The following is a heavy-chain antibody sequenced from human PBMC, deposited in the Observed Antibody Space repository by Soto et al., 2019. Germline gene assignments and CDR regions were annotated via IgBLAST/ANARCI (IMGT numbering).Heavy chain of an antibody. Sequence: QVQLVQSGAEVKKPGASVKVSGKASGYNFTTYGRSWVRQAPGQGLAWMGWISTYNGNTKYAERLQGRVTMTTDTTTSTAYIELRSLTSDDTAVYYCARGPTDYYDNSGNYFLDYWGQGPLATVSS. V-gene: IGHV1-18*01. J-gene: IGHJ4*02. CDR2: ISTYNGNT. D-gene: IGHD3-22*01. CDR1: GYNFTTYG. CDR3: ARGPTDYYDNSGNYFLDY.